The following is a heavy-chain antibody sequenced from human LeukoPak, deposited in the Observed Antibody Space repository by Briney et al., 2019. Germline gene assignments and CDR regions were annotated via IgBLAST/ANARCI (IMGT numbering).Heavy chain of an antibody. CDR1: GFTFSSFG. CDR2: IRYDGSTK. J-gene: IGHJ4*02. CDR3: ARDRGPRFYDFWSGLLNYFDY. Sequence: PGGSLRLSCAASGFTFSSFGMHWVRQAPGKGLEWVAFIRYDGSTKHYADSVKGRFTFSRDNSKNTLYLQMNSLRAEDTAVYYCARDRGPRFYDFWSGLLNYFDYWGQGTLVTVSS. D-gene: IGHD3-3*01. V-gene: IGHV3-30*02.